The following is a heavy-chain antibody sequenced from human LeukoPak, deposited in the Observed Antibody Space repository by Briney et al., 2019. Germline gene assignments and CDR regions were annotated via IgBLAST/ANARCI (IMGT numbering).Heavy chain of an antibody. J-gene: IGHJ4*02. CDR3: ARWDIPTADIDY. V-gene: IGHV3-33*01. D-gene: IGHD6-13*01. Sequence: PGGSLRLSCAASGFTFSSYGMHWVRQAPGKGLEWVAVIRFDESHRYYADSVKGRFTISRDNSKNTLFLQVNSLRAEDTALYYCARWDIPTADIDYWGQGTLVTVSS. CDR1: GFTFSSYG. CDR2: IRFDESHR.